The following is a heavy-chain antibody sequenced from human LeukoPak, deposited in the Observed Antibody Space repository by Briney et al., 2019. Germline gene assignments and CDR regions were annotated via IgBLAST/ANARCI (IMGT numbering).Heavy chain of an antibody. V-gene: IGHV4-59*08. CDR2: IYYSAST. CDR3: ARHREQLVPLYYYGMDV. D-gene: IGHD6-13*01. Sequence: SDTLSLTCTVSGGSISSYYWSLIRQPPGKGLEWIGYIYYSASTNYNPSLKSRVTISVDTSKNQFSLKLSSVTAADTDVYYCARHREQLVPLYYYGMDVWGQGTTVTVSS. J-gene: IGHJ6*02. CDR1: GGSISSYY.